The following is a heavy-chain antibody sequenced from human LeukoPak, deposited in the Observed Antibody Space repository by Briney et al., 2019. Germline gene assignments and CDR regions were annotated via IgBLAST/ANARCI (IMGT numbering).Heavy chain of an antibody. Sequence: PGGSLRLSCAASGFTFSSYGMHWVRQAPGKGLEWVAFIRYDGSNKYYADSVKGRFTISRDNSKKTLYLQMNSLRAEDTAVYYCAKDREYSGYEYFDYWGQGTLVTVSS. CDR1: GFTFSSYG. CDR2: IRYDGSNK. CDR3: AKDREYSGYEYFDY. V-gene: IGHV3-30*02. J-gene: IGHJ4*02. D-gene: IGHD5-12*01.